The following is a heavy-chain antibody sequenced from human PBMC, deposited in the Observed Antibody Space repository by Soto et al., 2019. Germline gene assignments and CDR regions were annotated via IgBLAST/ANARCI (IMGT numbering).Heavy chain of an antibody. CDR2: IYYSGST. Sequence: PSETLSLTCTVSGGSISSSSYYWGWIRQPPGKGLEWIGSIYYSGSTYYNPSLKSRVTISVDTSKNQFSLKLSSVTAADTAVYYCARGITMAAEGGDVWWFDPWGQGTLVTVSS. V-gene: IGHV4-39*01. CDR1: GGSISSSSYY. CDR3: ARGITMAAEGGDVWWFDP. D-gene: IGHD3-10*01. J-gene: IGHJ5*02.